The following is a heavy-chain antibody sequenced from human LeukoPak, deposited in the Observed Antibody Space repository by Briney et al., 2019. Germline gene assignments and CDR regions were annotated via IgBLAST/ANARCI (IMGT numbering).Heavy chain of an antibody. CDR2: IIPIFGTA. CDR1: GGTFSSYA. J-gene: IGHJ4*02. V-gene: IGHV1-69*05. D-gene: IGHD3-16*02. Sequence: GASVKVSCKASGGTFSSYAISWVRQAPGQGLEWMGGIIPIFGTANYAQKFQGRVTITTDESTSTAYMELSSLRSEDTAVYYCARVLESYDYVWGSYRRHFDYWGQGTLVTVSS. CDR3: ARVLESYDYVWGSYRRHFDY.